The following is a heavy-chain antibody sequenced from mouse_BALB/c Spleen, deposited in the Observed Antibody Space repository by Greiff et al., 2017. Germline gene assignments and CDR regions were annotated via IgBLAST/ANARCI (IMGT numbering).Heavy chain of an antibody. J-gene: IGHJ4*01. Sequence: EVNVVESGGGLVQPGGSRKLSCAASGFTFSSFGMHWVRQAPEKGLEWVAYISSGSSTIYYADTVKGRFTISRDNPKNTLFLQMTSLRSEDTAMYYCARGAHRYDYAMDYWGQGTSVTVSS. CDR2: ISSGSSTI. D-gene: IGHD2-14*01. CDR3: ARGAHRYDYAMDY. CDR1: GFTFSSFG. V-gene: IGHV5-17*02.